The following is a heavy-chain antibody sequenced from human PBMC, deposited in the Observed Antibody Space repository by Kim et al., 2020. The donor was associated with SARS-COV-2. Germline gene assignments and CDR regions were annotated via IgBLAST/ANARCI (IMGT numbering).Heavy chain of an antibody. CDR1: GGSISSDGYY. D-gene: IGHD1-26*01. CDR2: IKYTGST. CDR3: ARLVDGTVGAQE. V-gene: IGHV4-31*03. J-gene: IGHJ4*02. Sequence: SETLSLTCTVSGGSISSDGYYWSWIRQHPGKGLEWLGYIKYTGSTYYNPSLQSRVTISVDTSKNHFSLKLSSVTAADTAMYYCARLVDGTVGAQEWGQGTLVTVS.